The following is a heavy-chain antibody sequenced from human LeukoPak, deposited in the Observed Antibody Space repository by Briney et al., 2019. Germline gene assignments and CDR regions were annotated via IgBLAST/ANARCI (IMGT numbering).Heavy chain of an antibody. CDR3: ARDPDYYGSGSCYNHYFDY. V-gene: IGHV3-21*01. D-gene: IGHD3-10*01. J-gene: IGHJ4*02. CDR2: ISRTSSYI. Sequence: PGGSLRLSCAASGFTFSYYSINWVRQAPGKGLEWVSSISRTSSYIYYTDSVKGRFTISRDNAKNSLYLQMNSLRAEDTAVYYCARDPDYYGSGSCYNHYFDYWGQGTLVTVSS. CDR1: GFTFSYYS.